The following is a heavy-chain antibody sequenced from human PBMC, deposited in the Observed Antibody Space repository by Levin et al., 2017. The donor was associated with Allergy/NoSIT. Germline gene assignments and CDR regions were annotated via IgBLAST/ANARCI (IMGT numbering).Heavy chain of an antibody. CDR2: IHYTGYT. D-gene: IGHD2-2*01. J-gene: IGHJ5*02. CDR1: GGSISSSY. CDR3: ARSAHVTVIPAAIFAFDP. Sequence: PSQTLSLTCTVSGGSISSSYWSWIRQSPGKRPEWIGYIHYTGYTNYSPSLKSRVTISLDTSKNQFSLKLTSVTAADPAVYSCARSAHVTVIPAAIFAFDPWGQGILVTVSS. V-gene: IGHV4-59*08.